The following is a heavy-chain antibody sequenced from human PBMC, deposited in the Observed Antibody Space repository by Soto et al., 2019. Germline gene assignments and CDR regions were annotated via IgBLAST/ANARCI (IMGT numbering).Heavy chain of an antibody. Sequence: SCAASGFTFSSYGMHWVRQAPGKGLEWVAVISYDGSNKYYADSVKGRFTISRDNSKNTLYLQMNSLRAEDTAVYYCAKLKIQLWLGKGYFDYWGQGTLVTVSS. CDR1: GFTFSSYG. CDR2: ISYDGSNK. CDR3: AKLKIQLWLGKGYFDY. V-gene: IGHV3-30*18. D-gene: IGHD5-18*01. J-gene: IGHJ4*02.